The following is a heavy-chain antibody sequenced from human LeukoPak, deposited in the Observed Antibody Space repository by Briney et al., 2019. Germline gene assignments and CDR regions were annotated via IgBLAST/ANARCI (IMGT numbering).Heavy chain of an antibody. CDR2: ISGSGGST. CDR3: AKDPFLSSSWYAGGGNWFDP. D-gene: IGHD6-13*01. V-gene: IGHV3-23*01. Sequence: PGGSLRLSCAASGFTLRSYAMSWVRQAPGKGLEWVSAISGSGGSTYYADSVKGRFTISRDNSKNTLYLQMNSLRAEDTAVYYCAKDPFLSSSWYAGGGNWFDPWGQGTLVTVSS. J-gene: IGHJ5*02. CDR1: GFTLRSYA.